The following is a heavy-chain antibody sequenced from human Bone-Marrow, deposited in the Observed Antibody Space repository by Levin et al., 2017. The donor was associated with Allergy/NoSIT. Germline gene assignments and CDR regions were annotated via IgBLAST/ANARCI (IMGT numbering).Heavy chain of an antibody. D-gene: IGHD3-10*01. V-gene: IGHV3-23*01. CDR2: ISSKGSTK. Sequence: PGGSLRLSCATSGFIFSDYAMTWVRQAPGQGLEWVSSISSKGSTKKYAEAVKGRFSISRDKSTSTMFLEMTSLRVEDTAIYYCAKNRISLWFGTKRDYFDPWGQGTVVTVSS. CDR1: GFIFSDYA. CDR3: AKNRISLWFGTKRDYFDP. J-gene: IGHJ4*02.